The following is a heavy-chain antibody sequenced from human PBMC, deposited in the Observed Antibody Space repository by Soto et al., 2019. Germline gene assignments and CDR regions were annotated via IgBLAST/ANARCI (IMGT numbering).Heavy chain of an antibody. CDR1: ADTFNSYS. CDR2: ITPLFGTA. Sequence: QVQLVQSGAEVKKPGCSVKVSCKASADTFNSYSLSWLRQAPGQRLEWMGGITPLFGTADYAETFEESLTITAHDSTSTVYMELSSLRSDDTAVYYCARSLEGTTVTNWFDPWGQGALVTVSS. J-gene: IGHJ5*02. V-gene: IGHV1-69*01. D-gene: IGHD4-17*01. CDR3: ARSLEGTTVTNWFDP.